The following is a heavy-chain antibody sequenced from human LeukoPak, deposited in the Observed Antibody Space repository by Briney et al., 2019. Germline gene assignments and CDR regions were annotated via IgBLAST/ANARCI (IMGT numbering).Heavy chain of an antibody. CDR1: GGSLSSSSYY. CDR3: ARYSIAAAVN. CDR2: IYYTRST. J-gene: IGHJ4*02. D-gene: IGHD6-13*01. Sequence: SETLSLTCTVSGGSLSSSSYYWGWTRQPPGKGLEWTARIYYTRSTSYTPPLKSRVTISVDTSENQFSLKLSSATAADTAVYYCARYSIAAAVNWGQGTLVTVSS. V-gene: IGHV4-39*07.